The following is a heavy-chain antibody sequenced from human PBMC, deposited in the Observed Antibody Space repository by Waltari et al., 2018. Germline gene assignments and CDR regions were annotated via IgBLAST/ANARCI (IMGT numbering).Heavy chain of an antibody. CDR2: IYYSGST. J-gene: IGHJ5*02. D-gene: IGHD7-27*01. V-gene: IGHV4-31*03. CDR1: GGSISSGGSY. CDR3: ARFWGGWFDP. Sequence: QVQLQESGPGLVTPSQPLSLTCTVSGGSISSGGSYWSWIRQNPGKGLEWIGYIYYSGSTYYNPSLKSRVTISVDTSKNQFSLKLSSVTAADTAVYYCARFWGGWFDPWGQGTLVTVSS.